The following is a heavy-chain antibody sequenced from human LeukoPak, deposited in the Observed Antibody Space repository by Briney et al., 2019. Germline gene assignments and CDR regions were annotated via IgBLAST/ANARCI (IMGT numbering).Heavy chain of an antibody. D-gene: IGHD1-26*01. CDR2: ISGSGRST. Sequence: GGSLRLSCAASGFTFSSYGMSWVRQAPGKGLEWVSAISGSGRSTYYADSVKGRFTISRDNSKNTLYLQMNSLRAEDTAVYYCAKVRELLKGDYAFDIWGQGTMVTVSS. V-gene: IGHV3-23*01. CDR1: GFTFSSYG. CDR3: AKVRELLKGDYAFDI. J-gene: IGHJ3*02.